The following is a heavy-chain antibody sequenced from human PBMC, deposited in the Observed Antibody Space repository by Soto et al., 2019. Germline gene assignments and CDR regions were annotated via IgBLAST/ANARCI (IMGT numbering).Heavy chain of an antibody. CDR2: ILPVFGTT. D-gene: IGHD1-26*01. V-gene: IGHV1-69*06. J-gene: IGHJ6*02. CDR1: GDTSSNYG. Sequence: SVKVSCKASGDTSSNYGVSWVRQAPGQGLEWMGGILPVFGTTTYARNFQGRITITADKSTSTVCMELTSLRSDDTATYYCARDPDEVVGTDYHYYGMDVWDQGATVTVSS. CDR3: ARDPDEVVGTDYHYYGMDV.